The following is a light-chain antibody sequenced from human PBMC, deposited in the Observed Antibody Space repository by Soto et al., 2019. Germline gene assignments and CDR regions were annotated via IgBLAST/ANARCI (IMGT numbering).Light chain of an antibody. J-gene: IGKJ1*01. V-gene: IGKV1-9*01. Sequence: IQLTQSPSSLSASVGDRVTITCRASQGISSYLAWYQQKPGKAPKLLIYAASTLQSGVPSRFSGSGSGTDFTLTISSLQPEDFAVYYCQQRNSWPTFGQGTKVDIK. CDR1: QGISSY. CDR3: QQRNSWPT. CDR2: AAS.